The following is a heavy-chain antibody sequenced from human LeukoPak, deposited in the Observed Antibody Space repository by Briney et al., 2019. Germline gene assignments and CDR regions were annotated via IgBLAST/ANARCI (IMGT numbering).Heavy chain of an antibody. CDR2: IDSTTGGS. Sequence: PGGSLRLSCAASGFTFSSYSMSWVREAPGKGLEWVSSIDSTTGGSYYADSVKGRFIISRDNSQNTLYLQLNSLRADDTAFYDCAKINYSHPDFWGQGTLVTVSS. J-gene: IGHJ4*02. CDR3: AKINYSHPDF. V-gene: IGHV3-23*01. CDR1: GFTFSSYS. D-gene: IGHD2-21*01.